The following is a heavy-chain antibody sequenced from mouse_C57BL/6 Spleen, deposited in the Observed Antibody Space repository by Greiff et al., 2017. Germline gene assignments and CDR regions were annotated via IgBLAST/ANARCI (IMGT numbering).Heavy chain of an antibody. D-gene: IGHD1-1*01. Sequence: EVQLQESGPGLVKPSQSLSLTCSVTGYSITSGYYWNWIRQFPGNKLEWMGYISYDGSNNYNPSLKNRISITRDTSKNQFFLKLTSVTTEDTATYYCARGNYGSSWGYFDVWGTGTTVTVSS. J-gene: IGHJ1*03. CDR3: ARGNYGSSWGYFDV. CDR1: GYSITSGYY. V-gene: IGHV3-6*01. CDR2: ISYDGSN.